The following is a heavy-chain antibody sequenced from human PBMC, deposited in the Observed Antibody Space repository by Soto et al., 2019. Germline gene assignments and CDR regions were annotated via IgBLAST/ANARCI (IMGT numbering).Heavy chain of an antibody. V-gene: IGHV1-18*01. CDR1: GYTFNTYG. CDR2: ISPYKGRT. J-gene: IGHJ4*02. Sequence: QGQLLQSGVEMKKPGASVKVSCEASGYTFNTYGIIWVRQAPGKGLGWMGWISPYKGRTDYAQNRQGKLTMTTDTATMRASMAFRSLRPYHTQVYYCRRVVSIYRSPSIADYWGQGNLVTVPS. CDR3: RRVVSIYRSPSIADY. D-gene: IGHD6-13*01.